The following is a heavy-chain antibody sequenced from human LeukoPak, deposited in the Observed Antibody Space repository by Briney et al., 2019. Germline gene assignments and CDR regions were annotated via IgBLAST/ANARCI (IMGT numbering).Heavy chain of an antibody. Sequence: KPSETLSLTCAVYGGSFSGYYWSWIRQPPGKGLEWIGEINNSGSTNYNPSLKSRVTISVDTSKNQFSLKLSSVTAADTAVYYCARWGYYRAFDIWGQGTMVTVSS. CDR3: ARWGYYRAFDI. CDR2: INNSGST. V-gene: IGHV4-34*01. D-gene: IGHD1-26*01. J-gene: IGHJ3*02. CDR1: GGSFSGYY.